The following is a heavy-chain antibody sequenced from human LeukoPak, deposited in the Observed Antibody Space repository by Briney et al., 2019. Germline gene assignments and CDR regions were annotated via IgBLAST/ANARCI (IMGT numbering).Heavy chain of an antibody. CDR2: ISSSGSTI. CDR1: GFSFSSYE. Sequence: GGSLRLSCAASGFSFSSYEMNWVRQAPGKGLEWVSYISSSGSTIKYAHSVKGRFTISRDNAKNSLYLQMNSLRAEDTAVYYCARVSRSYYYGSGSSNFDYWGQGTLVTVSS. J-gene: IGHJ4*02. V-gene: IGHV3-48*03. D-gene: IGHD3-10*01. CDR3: ARVSRSYYYGSGSSNFDY.